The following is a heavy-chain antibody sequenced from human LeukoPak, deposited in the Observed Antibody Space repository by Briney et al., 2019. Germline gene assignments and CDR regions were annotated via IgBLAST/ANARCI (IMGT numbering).Heavy chain of an antibody. CDR3: ARAFGNVRGET. CDR2: INHSGDT. Sequence: SETLSLTCAVYGGSLSGDYWSWIRQPPRKGLEWIAEINHSGDTNYNPSLESRVTISVDTSKNQVSLKLRSATAADTAVYYCARAFGNVRGETWGQGTLVTVSS. J-gene: IGHJ4*02. D-gene: IGHD3-10*01. CDR1: GGSLSGDY. V-gene: IGHV4-34*01.